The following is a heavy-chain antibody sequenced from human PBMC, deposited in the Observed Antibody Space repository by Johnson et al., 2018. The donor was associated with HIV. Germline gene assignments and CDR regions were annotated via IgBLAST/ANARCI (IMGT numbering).Heavy chain of an antibody. CDR3: TAHYRNAFDI. D-gene: IGHD1-26*01. CDR2: IKSKTDGGTT. Sequence: VTLVESGGGLVKPGESLRLSCAASGFSFSNAWMNWVRQAPGKGLEWVGRIKSKTDGGTTDYAAPVKGRFTLSRDDSKNTLFLQMNSLKTEDTALYYCTAHYRNAFDIWGQGTMVTVSS. CDR1: GFSFSNAW. V-gene: IGHV3-15*01. J-gene: IGHJ3*02.